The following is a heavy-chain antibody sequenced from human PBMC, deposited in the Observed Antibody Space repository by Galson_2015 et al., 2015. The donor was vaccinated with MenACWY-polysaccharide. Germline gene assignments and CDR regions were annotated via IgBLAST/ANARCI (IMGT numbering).Heavy chain of an antibody. CDR2: ISSSGSTI. CDR1: GFTFSDYY. CDR3: ARDPASRPGGSGSSYYYYGMDV. Sequence: SLRLSCAASGFTFSDYYMSWIRQAPGKGLEWVSYISSSGSTIYYADSVKGRFTISRDNAKNSLYLQMNSLRAEDTAAYYCARDPASRPGGSGSSYYYYGMDVWGQGTTVTVSS. J-gene: IGHJ6*02. V-gene: IGHV3-11*01. D-gene: IGHD3-10*01.